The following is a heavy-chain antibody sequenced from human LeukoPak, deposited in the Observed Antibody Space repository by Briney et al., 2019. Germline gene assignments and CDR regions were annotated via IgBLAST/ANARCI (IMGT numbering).Heavy chain of an antibody. V-gene: IGHV1-3*03. CDR3: ARADRYCSGGSCYSPFDY. Sequence: ASVKASCKASGYTFTSYAMHWVRQAPGQRLEWMGWINAGNGNTKYSQEFQGRVTITRDTSASTAYMELSSLRSEDMAVYYCARADRYCSGGSCYSPFDYWGQGTLVTVSS. J-gene: IGHJ4*02. CDR1: GYTFTSYA. CDR2: INAGNGNT. D-gene: IGHD2-15*01.